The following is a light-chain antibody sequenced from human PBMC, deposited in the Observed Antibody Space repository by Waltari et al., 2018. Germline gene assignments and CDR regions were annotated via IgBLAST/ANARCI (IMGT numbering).Light chain of an antibody. CDR2: EDN. CDR1: ELGDIY. J-gene: IGLJ3*02. Sequence: SYELTQPPSVSVSPGQTASISCSGDELGDIYASWYQQKPGQSPVLVLYEDNRRPSGIPERFSGSNSGNTATLTISGTQAMDEADYYCQAWDSSTALVFGGGTKLTVL. V-gene: IGLV3-1*01. CDR3: QAWDSSTALV.